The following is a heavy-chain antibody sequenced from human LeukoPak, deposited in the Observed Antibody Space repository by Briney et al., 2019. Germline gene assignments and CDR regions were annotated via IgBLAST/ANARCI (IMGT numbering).Heavy chain of an antibody. Sequence: PSETLSLTCTVSGGSFTTYYWSWIRQPAGKGLEWIGHIDTSGTTNYNPSLKSRVTMSTDRSKNQFSLKLSSVTAADTAIYCCARDAKYYFGSRTYFFYEYWGQGTLLTVSS. CDR2: IDTSGTT. CDR3: ARDAKYYFGSRTYFFYEY. D-gene: IGHD3-10*01. V-gene: IGHV4-4*07. J-gene: IGHJ4*02. CDR1: GGSFTTYY.